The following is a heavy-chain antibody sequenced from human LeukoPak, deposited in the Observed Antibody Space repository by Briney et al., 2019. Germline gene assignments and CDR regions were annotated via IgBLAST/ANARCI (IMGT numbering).Heavy chain of an antibody. CDR1: GGSISSSSYY. D-gene: IGHD1-26*01. Sequence: SETLSLTCTVSGGSISSSSYYWGWIRQPPGKGLEWIGEINHSGSTNYNPSLKSRVTISVDTSKNQFSLKLSSVTAADTAVYYCARGRSGSYGVWGQGTLVTVSS. V-gene: IGHV4-39*07. CDR2: INHSGST. CDR3: ARGRSGSYGV. J-gene: IGHJ4*02.